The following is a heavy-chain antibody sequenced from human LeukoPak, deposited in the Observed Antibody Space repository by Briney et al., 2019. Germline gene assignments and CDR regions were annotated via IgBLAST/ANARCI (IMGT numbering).Heavy chain of an antibody. D-gene: IGHD6-19*01. CDR3: ARSKSFRENGRIYSSGWYSRFDP. V-gene: IGHV1-8*01. CDR1: GYTFTSYD. Sequence: GASEKVSCKASGYTFTSYDINWVRQATGQGLEWMGRMNPNSGNTGYAQKFQGRVTMTRNTSISTAYMELSSLRSEDTAVYYCARSKSFRENGRIYSSGWYSRFDPWGQGTLVTVSS. CDR2: MNPNSGNT. J-gene: IGHJ5*02.